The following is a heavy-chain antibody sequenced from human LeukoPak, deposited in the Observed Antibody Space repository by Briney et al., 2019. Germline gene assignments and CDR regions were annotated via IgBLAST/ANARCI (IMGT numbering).Heavy chain of an antibody. D-gene: IGHD6-19*01. CDR3: ARDRLAVADHANWFDP. J-gene: IGHJ5*02. Sequence: PGRSLRLSCAASGFTFSSYGMHWVRQAPGKGLEWVAVIWYDGSNKYYADSVKGRFTISRDNSKNTLYLQMNSLRAEDTAVYYCARDRLAVADHANWFDPWGQGTQVTVSS. CDR2: IWYDGSNK. V-gene: IGHV3-33*01. CDR1: GFTFSSYG.